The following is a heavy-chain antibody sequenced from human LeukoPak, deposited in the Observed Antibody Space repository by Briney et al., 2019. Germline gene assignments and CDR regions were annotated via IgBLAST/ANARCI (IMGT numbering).Heavy chain of an antibody. J-gene: IGHJ3*02. V-gene: IGHV1-2*02. CDR3: ARGRQWELLHAFDI. CDR1: GYTFTGYY. CDR2: INPNSGGT. Sequence: ASVKVSCKASGYTFTGYYMHWVRQAPGQGVEWMGWINPNSGGTNYAQKFQGRVTMTRDTSISTAYMELCRLRSDDTAVYYCARGRQWELLHAFDIWGQETMVTVSS. D-gene: IGHD1-26*01.